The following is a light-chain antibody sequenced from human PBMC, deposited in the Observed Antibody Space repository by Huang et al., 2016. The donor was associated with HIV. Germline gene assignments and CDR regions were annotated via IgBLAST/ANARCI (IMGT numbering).Light chain of an antibody. Sequence: EIVMTQSPATLSVSPGERATLSCRASQSVGSNLAWYQQKPGQAPRLLIYGASTRATGIPARFSGSGSVTKFTLTISSLQSEDSAVYYCQQYNNWPPLTFGGGTKVEIK. V-gene: IGKV3-15*01. CDR1: QSVGSN. CDR3: QQYNNWPPLT. J-gene: IGKJ4*01. CDR2: GAS.